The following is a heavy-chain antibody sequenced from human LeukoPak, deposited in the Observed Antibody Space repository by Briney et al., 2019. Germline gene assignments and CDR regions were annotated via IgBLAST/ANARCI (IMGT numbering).Heavy chain of an antibody. D-gene: IGHD5-12*01. CDR1: GGTFSSYA. CDR3: ARGKIVATIEGLAY. V-gene: IGHV1-69*05. J-gene: IGHJ4*02. CDR2: IIPIFGTA. Sequence: GASVKVSCKASGGTFSSYAISWVRQAPGQGLEWMGGIIPIFGTANYAQKFQGRVTITTDESTSTAYMELSSLRSEDTAVYYCARGKIVATIEGLAYRGQGALVTVSS.